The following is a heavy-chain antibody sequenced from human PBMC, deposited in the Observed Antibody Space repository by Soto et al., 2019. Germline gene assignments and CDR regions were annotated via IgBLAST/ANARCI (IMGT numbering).Heavy chain of an antibody. CDR1: GGTFSSYA. V-gene: IGHV1-69*13. Sequence: ASVKVSCKASGGTFSSYAISWVRQAPGQGLEWMGGIIPIFGTANYAQKFQGRVTITADESTSTAYMELSSLRSEDTAVYYCARDDNPAFVAATDYYYYYDMDVWGQGTTVTVSS. CDR3: ARDDNPAFVAATDYYYYYDMDV. J-gene: IGHJ6*02. D-gene: IGHD2-15*01. CDR2: IIPIFGTA.